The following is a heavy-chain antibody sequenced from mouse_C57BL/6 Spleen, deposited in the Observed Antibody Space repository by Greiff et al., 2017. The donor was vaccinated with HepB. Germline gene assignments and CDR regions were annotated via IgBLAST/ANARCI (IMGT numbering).Heavy chain of an antibody. CDR2: ISSGGSYT. CDR3: ARLYGNYYFDY. Sequence: EVKLMESGGDLVKPGGSLKLSCAASGFTFSSYGMSWVRQTPDKRLEWVATISSGGSYTYYPDSVKGRFTISRDNAKNTLYLQMSSLKSEDTAMYYCARLYGNYYFDYWGQGTTLTVSS. D-gene: IGHD2-1*01. V-gene: IGHV5-6*01. J-gene: IGHJ2*01. CDR1: GFTFSSYG.